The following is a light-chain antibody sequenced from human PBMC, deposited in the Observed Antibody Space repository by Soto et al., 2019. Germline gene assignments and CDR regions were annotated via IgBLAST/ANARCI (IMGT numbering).Light chain of an antibody. V-gene: IGKV3-20*01. CDR3: QQFSNSPPYT. Sequence: EIVLTQSPGTLSLSPGERATLSCRASQSVSSSYLALYQQKPGQAPRLLIYGASSRATGIPDRFSGSGSGTDFTFTISRLEPEDFAVYYCQQFSNSPPYTFGQGTKLEIK. J-gene: IGKJ2*01. CDR1: QSVSSSY. CDR2: GAS.